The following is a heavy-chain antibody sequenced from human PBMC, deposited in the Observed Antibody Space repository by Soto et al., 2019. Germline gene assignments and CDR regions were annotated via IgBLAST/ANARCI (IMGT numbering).Heavy chain of an antibody. D-gene: IGHD3-10*02. CDR3: ASIVVRGATFYYYYGMDV. J-gene: IGHJ6*02. Sequence: SETLSLTCTVSGGSISSSSYYWGWIRQPPGKGLEWIGSIYYSGSTYYNPSLKSRVTISVDTSRNQFSLKLSSVTAAETAVYYCASIVVRGATFYYYYGMDVWGQGTTVTVSS. CDR2: IYYSGST. V-gene: IGHV4-39*01. CDR1: GGSISSSSYY.